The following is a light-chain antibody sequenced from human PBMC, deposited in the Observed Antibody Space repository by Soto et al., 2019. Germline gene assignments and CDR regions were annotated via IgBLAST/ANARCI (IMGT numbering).Light chain of an antibody. Sequence: DIQMTQSPSSLSVSVGDRVTITCRASQTISSYLNWYQQKPGKAPKLLIYAASSLQSGVPSRFRGSGLGTDFTLTISSLQPEDFATYYCQQSYSTPYTFGQGTKLEIK. V-gene: IGKV1-39*01. CDR1: QTISSY. CDR2: AAS. J-gene: IGKJ2*01. CDR3: QQSYSTPYT.